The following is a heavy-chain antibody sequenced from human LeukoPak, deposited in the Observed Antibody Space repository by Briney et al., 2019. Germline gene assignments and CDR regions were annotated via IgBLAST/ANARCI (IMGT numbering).Heavy chain of an antibody. J-gene: IGHJ6*02. D-gene: IGHD1-7*01. CDR3: AINPNWTYFYYYYGMDV. V-gene: IGHV1-8*01. CDR2: MNPNSGNT. CDR1: GYTSTSYD. Sequence: ASVKVSCKASGYTSTSYDINWVRQATGQGLEWMGWMNPNSGNTGYAQKFQGRVTMTRNTSISTAYMELSSLRSEDTAVYYCAINPNWTYFYYYYGMDVWGQGTTVTVSS.